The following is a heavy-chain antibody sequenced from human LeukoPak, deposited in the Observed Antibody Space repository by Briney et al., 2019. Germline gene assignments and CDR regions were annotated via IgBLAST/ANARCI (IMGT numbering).Heavy chain of an antibody. CDR2: IKQDGSEK. D-gene: IGHD3-10*01. J-gene: IGHJ6*03. V-gene: IGHV3-7*01. CDR3: ARDRRGYYGTFYMDV. CDR1: GFTFITYW. Sequence: GGSLRLSCAASGFTFITYWMSWVRQAPGKGLEWMANIKQDGSEKYYVDSVKGRFTISRDNAKNSLYLQMNSLRAEDTAVYYCARDRRGYYGTFYMDVWGKGTTVTISS.